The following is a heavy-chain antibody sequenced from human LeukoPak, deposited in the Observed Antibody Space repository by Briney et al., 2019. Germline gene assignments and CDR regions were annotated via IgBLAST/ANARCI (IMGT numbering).Heavy chain of an antibody. V-gene: IGHV3-9*01. J-gene: IGHJ6*02. CDR1: GFTFDDYA. Sequence: PGRSLRPSCAASGFTFDDYAMHWVRQAPGKGLEWVSGINWNSGSIGYADSVKGRFTISRDNAKNSLYLQMNSLRAEDTALYYCAKDFSGMDVWGQGTTVTVSS. CDR2: INWNSGSI. CDR3: AKDFSGMDV.